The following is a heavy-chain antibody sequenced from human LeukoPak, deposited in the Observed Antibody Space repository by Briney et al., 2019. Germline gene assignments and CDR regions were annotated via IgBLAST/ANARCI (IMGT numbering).Heavy chain of an antibody. D-gene: IGHD3-10*01. Sequence: SETLSLTCAVYGGSFSGYYWSWIRQPPGKGLEWIGNIFYSGSTYYSPSLRSRVTISLDTSKNQFSLKLSSVTAADTAVYYCARQIITMVRGVIIDYYYYYYMDVWGKGTTVTISS. J-gene: IGHJ6*03. CDR1: GGSFSGYY. CDR3: ARQIITMVRGVIIDYYYYYYMDV. V-gene: IGHV4-34*12. CDR2: IFYSGST.